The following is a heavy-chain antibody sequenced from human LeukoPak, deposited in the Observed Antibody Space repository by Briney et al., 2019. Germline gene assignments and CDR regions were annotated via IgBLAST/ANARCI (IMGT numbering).Heavy chain of an antibody. CDR2: IKHDGSEK. Sequence: PGGSLRLSCAASGFTFISYAMSWVRQAPGKGLEWVVSIKHDGSEKYYVDSVRGRFTISRDNTMSSLYLQMSSLRAEDTAVYYCATDRGWRTSGYYLYYFEYWGQGTLVTYSS. CDR3: ATDRGWRTSGYYLYYFEY. CDR1: GFTFISYA. V-gene: IGHV3-7*01. J-gene: IGHJ4*02. D-gene: IGHD3-3*01.